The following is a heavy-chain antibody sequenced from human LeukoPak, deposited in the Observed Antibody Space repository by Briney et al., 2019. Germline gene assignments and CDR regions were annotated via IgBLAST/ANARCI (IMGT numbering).Heavy chain of an antibody. CDR3: ARQMNTVTADY. CDR1: GGSISSSAY. D-gene: IGHD4-17*01. J-gene: IGHJ4*02. V-gene: IGHV4-39*01. CDR2: IFYSGST. Sequence: SETLSLTCTVSGGSISSSAYWGWIRQPPGKGLEWIGSIFYSGSTYYNPSLNSRVTISIDTSKNQFSLRLSSVTAADTAVYYCARQMNTVTADYWGQGTLVTVSS.